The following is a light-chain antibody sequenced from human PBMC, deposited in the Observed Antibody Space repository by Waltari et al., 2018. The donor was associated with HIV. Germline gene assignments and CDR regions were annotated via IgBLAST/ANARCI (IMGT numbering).Light chain of an antibody. Sequence: EIVLTQSPATLSLSPGERATLSCGASQSVRSLIAWYQQKPGQAPRLLIYDASNRATGIPARFSGSGSGTDFTLTISSLEPEDFAVYYSQQRSNWPLTFGGGTEVEIK. CDR2: DAS. CDR1: QSVRSL. J-gene: IGKJ4*01. V-gene: IGKV3-11*01. CDR3: QQRSNWPLT.